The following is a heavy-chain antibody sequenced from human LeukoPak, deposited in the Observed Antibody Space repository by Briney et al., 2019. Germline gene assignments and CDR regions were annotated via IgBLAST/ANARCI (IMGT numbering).Heavy chain of an antibody. CDR1: GGTFSSYA. D-gene: IGHD3-22*01. J-gene: IGHJ5*02. CDR3: AREYYYDSSGSRENWFDP. Sequence: SVKVSCKASGGTFSSYAISWVRQAPGQGLEWMGGIIPIFGTANYAQKFQGRVTITADESTSTAYMELSSLRSEDTAVYYCAREYYYDSSGSRENWFDPWGQGTLVTVSS. CDR2: IIPIFGTA. V-gene: IGHV1-69*13.